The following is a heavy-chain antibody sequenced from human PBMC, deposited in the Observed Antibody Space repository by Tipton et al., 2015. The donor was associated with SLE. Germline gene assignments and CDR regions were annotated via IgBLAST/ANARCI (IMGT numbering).Heavy chain of an antibody. V-gene: IGHV4-39*07. D-gene: IGHD3/OR15-3a*01. CDR3: ARRDVWTGYFDY. CDR2: FYYSGST. CDR1: GGSISSSSFY. J-gene: IGHJ4*02. Sequence: TLSLTCTVSGGSISSSSFYWGWIRQPPGKGLEWIGSFYYSGSTYYNPSLKSRVTISVDTSTNRFSLKLSSVTAADTAVYYCARRDVWTGYFDYWGQGTLVTVSS.